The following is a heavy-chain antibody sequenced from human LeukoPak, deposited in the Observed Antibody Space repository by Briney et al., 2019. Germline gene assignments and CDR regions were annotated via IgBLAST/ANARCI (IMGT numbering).Heavy chain of an antibody. CDR1: GFTFSSFA. V-gene: IGHV3-23*01. CDR2: IFPTSREI. J-gene: IGHJ4*02. D-gene: IGHD2-2*01. CDR3: ARARPMPSFDY. Sequence: GGSLRLSCAASGFTFSSFAMIWVRQPPGKGLEWVSSIFPTSREIHYADSVRGRFTISRDNSKSTLSLQMNSLRAEDTAVYYCARARPMPSFDYWGQGTLVTVSS.